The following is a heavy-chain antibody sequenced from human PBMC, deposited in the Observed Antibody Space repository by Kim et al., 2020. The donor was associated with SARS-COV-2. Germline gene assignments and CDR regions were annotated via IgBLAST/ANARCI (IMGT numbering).Heavy chain of an antibody. V-gene: IGHV4-34*01. CDR2: INHSGST. Sequence: SETLSLTCAVYGGSFSGYYWSWIRQPPGKGLEWIGEINHSGSTNYNPSLKSRVTISVDTSKNQFSLKLSSVPAADTAVYYCARGQGGTSCSRGIAAGGGFGYWGQGTLVTVSS. D-gene: IGHD6-13*01. CDR1: GGSFSGYY. J-gene: IGHJ4*02. CDR3: ARGQGGTSCSRGIAAGGGFGY.